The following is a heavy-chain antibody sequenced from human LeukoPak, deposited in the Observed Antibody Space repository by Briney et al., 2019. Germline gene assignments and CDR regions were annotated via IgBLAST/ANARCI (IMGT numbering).Heavy chain of an antibody. D-gene: IGHD3-3*01. Sequence: ASVKVSCKASGYTFTSYAMHWVRQAPGQRLEWMGWINAGNGNTKYSQKFQGRVTITRDTSASTAYMELSSLRSEDTAVYYCARTYYDFWSGYYPPALYYYYGMDVWGQGTTVTVSS. CDR1: GYTFTSYA. V-gene: IGHV1-3*01. CDR3: ARTYYDFWSGYYPPALYYYYGMDV. CDR2: INAGNGNT. J-gene: IGHJ6*02.